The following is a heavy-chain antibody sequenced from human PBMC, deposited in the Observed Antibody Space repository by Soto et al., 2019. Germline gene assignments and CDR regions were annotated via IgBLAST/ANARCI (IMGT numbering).Heavy chain of an antibody. CDR3: AKPGSSLEWPPFDP. Sequence: QVKLVESGGGVVQPGRSRRLSCVTSGFTFRSYGMHWVRQSPDEGLEWVAVIKSDGTTADYIESVKGRFFISRDNSKKTVYLQMNNLRPEDTGIYYCAKPGSSLEWPPFDPWGQGTLVTVSS. CDR1: GFTFRSYG. V-gene: IGHV3-30-3*02. D-gene: IGHD3-3*01. J-gene: IGHJ5*02. CDR2: IKSDGTTA.